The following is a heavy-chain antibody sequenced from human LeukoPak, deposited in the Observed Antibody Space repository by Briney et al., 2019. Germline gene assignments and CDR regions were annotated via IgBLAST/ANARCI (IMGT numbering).Heavy chain of an antibody. D-gene: IGHD5-12*01. Sequence: GGSLRLSCAASGFTFSRHWMHWVRQAPGKGLVWVARINSDGTSTSYADSVKGRFTISRDSATRYLQMNSLTAEDTAVYYCARGPANGGYGVDYWGQGTLVTVSS. CDR3: ARGPANGGYGVDY. CDR2: INSDGTST. V-gene: IGHV3-74*01. CDR1: GFTFSRHW. J-gene: IGHJ4*02.